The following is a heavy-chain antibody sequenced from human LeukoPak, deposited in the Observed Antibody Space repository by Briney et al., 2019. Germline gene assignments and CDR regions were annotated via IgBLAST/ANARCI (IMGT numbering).Heavy chain of an antibody. Sequence: ASVKVSCKASGGTFSSYAISWVRQAPGQGLEWMGWINPNSGGTNYAQKFQGWVAMTRDTSISTAYMELSRLRSDDTAVYYCARGLGYCSSTSCWPGFDPWGQGTLVTVSS. J-gene: IGHJ5*02. CDR2: INPNSGGT. CDR1: GGTFSSYA. V-gene: IGHV1-2*04. D-gene: IGHD2-2*01. CDR3: ARGLGYCSSTSCWPGFDP.